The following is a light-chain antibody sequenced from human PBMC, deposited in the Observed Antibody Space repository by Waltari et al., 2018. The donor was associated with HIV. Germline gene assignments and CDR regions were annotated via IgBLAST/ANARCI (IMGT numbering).Light chain of an antibody. CDR2: GAS. Sequence: DIQMTQSPPSLSASVGDRVTITCRASQGINNYLVWFQQKPGKAPKSLIYGASSLQSGVPSKFSGSGSGTDFTLTISSLQPEDFATYYCQQYKSYPITFGQGTRLEIK. CDR1: QGINNY. CDR3: QQYKSYPIT. J-gene: IGKJ5*01. V-gene: IGKV1-16*02.